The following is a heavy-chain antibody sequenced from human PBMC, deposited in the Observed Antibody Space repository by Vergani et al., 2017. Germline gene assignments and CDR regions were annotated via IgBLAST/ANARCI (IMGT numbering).Heavy chain of an antibody. J-gene: IGHJ6*03. CDR1: GYSISSGYY. D-gene: IGHD3-3*01. V-gene: IGHV4-38-2*02. Sequence: QVQLQESGPGLVKPSETLSLTCTVSGYSISSGYYWGWIRQPPGKGLEWIGSIYHSGSTYYNPSLKSRVTISVDTSKNQFSLKLSSETAADTAVYYCARALYYDFWSGSDRYYYYMDVWGKGTTVTVSS. CDR3: ARALYYDFWSGSDRYYYYMDV. CDR2: IYHSGST.